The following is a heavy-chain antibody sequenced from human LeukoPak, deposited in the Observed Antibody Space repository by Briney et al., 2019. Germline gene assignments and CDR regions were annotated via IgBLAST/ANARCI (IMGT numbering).Heavy chain of an antibody. J-gene: IGHJ3*02. CDR1: GYSISSGYY. D-gene: IGHD3-22*01. CDR3: ARDGPYYYDSSGYYDAFDI. V-gene: IGHV4-38-2*02. Sequence: SETLSLTCTVSGYSISSGYYWGWIRQPPGKGLEWIGSIYHSGSTYYNPSLKSRVTMSLDTSKNQFSLKLTSVTAADTAVYYCARDGPYYYDSSGYYDAFDIWGQGTMVTVSS. CDR2: IYHSGST.